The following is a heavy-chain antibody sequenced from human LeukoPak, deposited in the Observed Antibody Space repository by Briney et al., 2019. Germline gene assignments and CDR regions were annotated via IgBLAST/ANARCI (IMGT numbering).Heavy chain of an antibody. CDR1: GGSFSGYY. CDR3: ARGKRLGRYFDY. CDR2: INHSGST. J-gene: IGHJ4*02. Sequence: SETLPLTCAVYGGSFSGYYWSWIRQPPGKGLEWIGEINHSGSTNYNPSLKSRVTISVDTSKNQFSLKLSSVTAADTAVYYCARGKRLGRYFDYWGRGTLVTVSS. V-gene: IGHV4-34*01. D-gene: IGHD7-27*01.